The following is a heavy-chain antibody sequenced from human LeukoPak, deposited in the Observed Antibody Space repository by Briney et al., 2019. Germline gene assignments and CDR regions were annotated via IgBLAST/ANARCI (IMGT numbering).Heavy chain of an antibody. CDR1: GGTFSSYA. V-gene: IGHV1-69*05. CDR2: IIPIFGTA. CDR3: ARASSGWYGLDY. Sequence: SVKVSCKASGGTFSSYAISWVRQAPGQGLEWMGRIIPIFGTANYAQKFQGRVTITTDESTSTAYMELSSLRSGDTAVYYCARASSGWYGLDYWGQGTLVTVSS. D-gene: IGHD6-19*01. J-gene: IGHJ4*02.